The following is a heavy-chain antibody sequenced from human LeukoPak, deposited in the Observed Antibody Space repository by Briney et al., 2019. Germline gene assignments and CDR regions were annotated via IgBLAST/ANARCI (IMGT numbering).Heavy chain of an antibody. V-gene: IGHV4-59*12. CDR3: ARDNGYSGYD. D-gene: IGHD5-12*01. J-gene: IGHJ4*02. CDR2: IFYSGST. Sequence: SETLSLTCTVSGGSISNYYWSWIRQPPGKGLEWIGYIFYSGSTNYNSSLKSRVTMSVDTSKNQFSLKLISVTAADTAVYYCARDNGYSGYDWGQGTLVTVSS. CDR1: GGSISNYY.